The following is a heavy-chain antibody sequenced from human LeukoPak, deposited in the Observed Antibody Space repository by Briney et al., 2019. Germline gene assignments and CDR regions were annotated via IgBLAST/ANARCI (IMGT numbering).Heavy chain of an antibody. CDR2: MNPNSGNT. J-gene: IGHJ6*03. V-gene: IGHV1-8*01. D-gene: IGHD4-17*01. Sequence: ASVKVSCKASGYTFTSYDINWVRQATGQGLEWMGWMNPNSGNTGYAQKFQGRVTMTRDMPTSTVYMELSSLRSEDTAVYYCARDKYGDYLDLYYYYMDVWGKGTTVTVSS. CDR3: ARDKYGDYLDLYYYYMDV. CDR1: GYTFTSYD.